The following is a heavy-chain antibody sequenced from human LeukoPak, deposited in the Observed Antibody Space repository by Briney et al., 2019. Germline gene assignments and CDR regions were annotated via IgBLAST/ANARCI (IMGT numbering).Heavy chain of an antibody. D-gene: IGHD3-10*01. CDR2: IYTSGST. Sequence: PSETLSLTCTVSGDSISNFYWSWIRQPAGKGLEWIGRIYTSGSTNYNPSLKSRVTISVDTSKNQFSLKLSSVTAADTAVYYCARQVMYYYGSGSSSNWFDPWGQGTLVTVSS. CDR1: GDSISNFY. J-gene: IGHJ5*02. CDR3: ARQVMYYYGSGSSSNWFDP. V-gene: IGHV4-4*07.